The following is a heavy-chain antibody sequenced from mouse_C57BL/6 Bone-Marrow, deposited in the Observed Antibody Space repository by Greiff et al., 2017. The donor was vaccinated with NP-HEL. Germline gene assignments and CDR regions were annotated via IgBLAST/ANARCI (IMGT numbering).Heavy chain of an antibody. CDR1: GFNIKDDY. CDR2: IDPENGDT. Sequence: EVQLQQSGAELVRPGASVKLSCTASGFNIKDDYMHWVKQRPEQGLEWIGWIDPENGDTEYASKFQGKATITADTSSNTAYLQLSSLTSEDTAVYYCTTAYHDYWGQGTSVTVSS. V-gene: IGHV14-4*01. J-gene: IGHJ4*01. CDR3: TTAYHDY.